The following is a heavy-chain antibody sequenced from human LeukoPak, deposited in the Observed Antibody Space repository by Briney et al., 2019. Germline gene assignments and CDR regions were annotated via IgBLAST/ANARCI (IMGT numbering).Heavy chain of an antibody. V-gene: IGHV3-15*01. J-gene: IGHJ4*02. CDR3: SLGGWLRVGY. CDR2: IKGKTDGGTT. CDR1: GFTFSNAW. D-gene: IGHD5-24*01. Sequence: GGSLRLSCVASGFTFSNAWMSWVRQAPGKGLEWVGRIKGKTDGGTTDYAAPVKGRFTISRDDSKNTLYLQMNSLKTEDTAVYYCSLGGWLRVGYWGQGTLVTVSS.